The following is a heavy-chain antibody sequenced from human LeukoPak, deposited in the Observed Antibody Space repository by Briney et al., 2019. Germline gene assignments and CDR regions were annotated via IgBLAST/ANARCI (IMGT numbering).Heavy chain of an antibody. J-gene: IGHJ5*02. CDR1: GASINTYY. Sequence: SETLSLTCSVSGASINTYYWSWIRQPPGKGLEWIGYVHYTGSTNNNPSLKSRVTISLDTSKTQFSLRLSSVTAADTAVYYCARHAAVEGSSGWSPLWWFDPWGQGTLVTVSS. CDR3: ARHAAVEGSSGWSPLWWFDP. CDR2: VHYTGST. V-gene: IGHV4-59*01. D-gene: IGHD6-19*01.